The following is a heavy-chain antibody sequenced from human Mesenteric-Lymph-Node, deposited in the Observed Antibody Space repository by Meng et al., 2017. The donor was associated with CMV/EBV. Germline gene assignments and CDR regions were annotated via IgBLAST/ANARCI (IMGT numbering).Heavy chain of an antibody. V-gene: IGHV4-34*01. CDR3: ARGSSYDILTGYFDY. J-gene: IGHJ4*02. Sequence: VQLHHWGAGVLKPSETLSVTCAVYGGSFCGYYWNWIRQSPEKGLEWIGEINHSGSTTYNPSFTSRIIISVDTSTNQISLNMSSVTAADTAVYYCARGSSYDILTGYFDYWGQGALVTVSS. CDR2: INHSGST. CDR1: GGSFCGYY. D-gene: IGHD3-9*01.